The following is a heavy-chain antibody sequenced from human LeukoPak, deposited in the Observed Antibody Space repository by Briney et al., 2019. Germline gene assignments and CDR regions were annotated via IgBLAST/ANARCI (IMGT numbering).Heavy chain of an antibody. Sequence: PGGSLRLSCAASGFTFRSYWMTWLRQAPGKELELVAHINPDGSEESYVDSVKGRLTISRDNAKNSLYLQMNSLRVEDTAVYYCARVQGSSGPGIFEYWGQGTLVTVSP. CDR3: ARVQGSSGPGIFEY. V-gene: IGHV3-7*01. CDR1: GFTFRSYW. J-gene: IGHJ4*02. D-gene: IGHD6-19*01. CDR2: INPDGSEE.